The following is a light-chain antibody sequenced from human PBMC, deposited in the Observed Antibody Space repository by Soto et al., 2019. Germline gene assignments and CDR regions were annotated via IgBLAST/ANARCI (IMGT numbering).Light chain of an antibody. CDR2: DVT. Sequence: QSVLTQPASVSGSPGQSITISCTGTSSDVGGFNYVCWYQQHPGKAPKLIIYDVTNRPSEVSNRFSGSKSGNTASLSISGLQAEDEADYYCSSYTTSGTVVFGGGTKVTVL. CDR3: SSYTTSGTVV. J-gene: IGLJ2*01. CDR1: SSDVGGFNY. V-gene: IGLV2-14*01.